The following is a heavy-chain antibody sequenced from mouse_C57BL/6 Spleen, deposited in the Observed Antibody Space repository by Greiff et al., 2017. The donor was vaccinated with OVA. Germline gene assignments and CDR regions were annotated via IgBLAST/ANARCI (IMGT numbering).Heavy chain of an antibody. J-gene: IGHJ3*01. CDR2: IDPSDSYT. V-gene: IGHV1-50*01. CDR3: ARSPPYSQEFAY. CDR1: GYTFTSYW. Sequence: QVQLQQPGAELVKPGASVKLSCKASGYTFTSYWMQWVKQRPGQGLEWIGEIDPSDSYTNYNQKFKGKATLTVDTSSSTAYMQLSSLTSEDSAVYYCARSPPYSQEFAYWGQGTLVTVSA. D-gene: IGHD2-12*01.